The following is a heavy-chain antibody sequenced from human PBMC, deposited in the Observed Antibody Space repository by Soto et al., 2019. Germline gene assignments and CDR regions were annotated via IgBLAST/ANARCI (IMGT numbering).Heavy chain of an antibody. CDR1: GGSISSSSYY. Sequence: SETLSLTCTVSGGSISSSSYYWGWIRQPPGKGLEWIGSIYYSGSTYYNPSLKSRVTISVDTSKNQFSLKLSSVTAADTAVYYCASNVLLWFGEPKTYAFDIWGQGTMVTVSS. CDR2: IYYSGST. V-gene: IGHV4-39*01. J-gene: IGHJ3*02. CDR3: ASNVLLWFGEPKTYAFDI. D-gene: IGHD3-10*01.